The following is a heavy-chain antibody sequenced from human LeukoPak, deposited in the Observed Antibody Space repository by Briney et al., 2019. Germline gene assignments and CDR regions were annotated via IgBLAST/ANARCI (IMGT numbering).Heavy chain of an antibody. CDR2: IYLSGST. J-gene: IGHJ5*02. Sequence: SGTLSLTCAVSGGSISSSNWWSWVRQPPGKGLEWIGEIYLSGSTNYNPSLKSRVTISVDKSKNQFSLKLSSVTAADTVVYYCASSQAVALFDPWGQGTLVTVSS. CDR1: GGSISSSNW. V-gene: IGHV4-4*02. CDR3: ASSQAVALFDP. D-gene: IGHD6-19*01.